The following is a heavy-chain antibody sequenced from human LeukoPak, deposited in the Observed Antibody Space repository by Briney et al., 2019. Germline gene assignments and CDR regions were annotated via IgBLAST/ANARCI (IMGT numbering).Heavy chain of an antibody. CDR3: ARVFSGPDAFDI. CDR1: GGSISSSSYY. Sequence: PSETLSLTCTVSGGSISSSSYYWSWIRQPPGKGLEWIGYIYYSGSTNYNPSLESRVTISVDTSKNQFSLKLSSVTAADTAVYYCARVFSGPDAFDIWGQGTMVTVSS. V-gene: IGHV4-61*01. J-gene: IGHJ3*02. CDR2: IYYSGST.